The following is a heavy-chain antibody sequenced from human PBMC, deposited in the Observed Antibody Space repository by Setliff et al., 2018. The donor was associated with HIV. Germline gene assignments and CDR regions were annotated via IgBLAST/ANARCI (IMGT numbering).Heavy chain of an antibody. Sequence: SETLSLTCTVSGGSISSSSYYWGWIRQPPGKGLEWIGSIYYGGSTYYNPSLKSRVTISVDTSKNQFSLKLSSVTAADTAVYYCARRGRIAVAGGFDYWGQGTLVTVSS. CDR1: GGSISSSSYY. J-gene: IGHJ4*02. V-gene: IGHV4-39*01. D-gene: IGHD6-19*01. CDR3: ARRGRIAVAGGFDY. CDR2: IYYGGST.